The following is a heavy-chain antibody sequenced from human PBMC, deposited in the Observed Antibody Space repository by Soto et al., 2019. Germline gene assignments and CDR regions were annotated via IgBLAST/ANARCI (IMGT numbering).Heavy chain of an antibody. D-gene: IGHD3-22*01. CDR3: AKDQRTGVSGYPDYYFDY. V-gene: IGHV3-23*01. CDR1: GFTFSSYV. J-gene: IGHJ4*02. Sequence: EVQILESGGGLVQPGQSLRLSCAASGFTFSSYVMSWVRQAPGKGLEWVSGLSGSGAGRFYADSVKGRFTISRDNSKNTLYLEMNSLRAEDTAIYYCAKDQRTGVSGYPDYYFDYWGQGTLVTVSS. CDR2: LSGSGAGR.